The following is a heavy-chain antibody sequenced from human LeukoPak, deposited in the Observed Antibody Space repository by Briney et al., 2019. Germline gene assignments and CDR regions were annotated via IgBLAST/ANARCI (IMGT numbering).Heavy chain of an antibody. J-gene: IGHJ4*02. CDR2: ISYDGSNK. CDR1: GFTFSSYA. D-gene: IGHD3-22*01. Sequence: GGSPRLSCAASGFTFSSYAMHWVRQAPGKGLEWVAVISYDGSNKYYADSVKGRFTISRDNSKNTLYLQMNSLRAEDTAVYYCARDIHDSSGYPSYFDYWGQGTLVTVSS. CDR3: ARDIHDSSGYPSYFDY. V-gene: IGHV3-30-3*01.